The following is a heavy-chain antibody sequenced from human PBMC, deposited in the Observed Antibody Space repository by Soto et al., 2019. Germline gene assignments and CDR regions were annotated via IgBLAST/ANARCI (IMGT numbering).Heavy chain of an antibody. CDR3: ARDLLGYCSSTSYYYYYGMDV. J-gene: IGHJ6*02. CDR1: GFTFSYYY. V-gene: IGHV3-11*04. D-gene: IGHD2-2*01. CDR2: ISSSSTI. Sequence: GGSLRLSCAASGFTFSYYYMNWVRQAPGKGLEWVSSISSSSTIYYADSVKGRFTISRDNAKNSLYLQMNSLRAEDTAVYYCARDLLGYCSSTSYYYYYGMDVWGQGTTVTVSS.